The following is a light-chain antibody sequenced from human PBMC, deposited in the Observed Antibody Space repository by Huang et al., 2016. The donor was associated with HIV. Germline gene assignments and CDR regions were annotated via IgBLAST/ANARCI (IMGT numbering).Light chain of an antibody. CDR3: QQYNKWPPLT. Sequence: EIVMTQSPATLSVSPGERATLSCRASQNISTNLAWYQQKPGQTPRLRIYDASTRATGVPARFTGSGSGTEFTLTISSLRSTDFAVYYCQQYNKWPPLTFGGGTKVEIK. CDR1: QNISTN. J-gene: IGKJ4*01. CDR2: DAS. V-gene: IGKV3-15*01.